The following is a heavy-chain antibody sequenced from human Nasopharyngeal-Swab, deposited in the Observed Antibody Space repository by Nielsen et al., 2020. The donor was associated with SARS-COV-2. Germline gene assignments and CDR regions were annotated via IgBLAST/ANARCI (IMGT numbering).Heavy chain of an antibody. V-gene: IGHV5-51*01. CDR3: ATGREHYYYYMDV. Sequence: GSLKISCKGSGYSFTSYWIGWVRQMPGKGLEWMGIIYPGDSDTRYSPSFQGQVTISADKSISTAYLQWSSLKASDTAMYYCATGREHYYYYMDVWGKGTTVTVSS. CDR1: GYSFTSYW. J-gene: IGHJ6*03. CDR2: IYPGDSDT. D-gene: IGHD1-1*01.